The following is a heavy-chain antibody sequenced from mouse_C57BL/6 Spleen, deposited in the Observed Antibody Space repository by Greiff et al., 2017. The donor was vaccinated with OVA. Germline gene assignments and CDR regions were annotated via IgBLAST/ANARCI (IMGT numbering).Heavy chain of an antibody. J-gene: IGHJ2*01. CDR1: GYTFTSYW. CDR3: ARRDITTVDY. V-gene: IGHV1-50*01. D-gene: IGHD1-1*01. CDR2: IDPSDSYT. Sequence: VKLMESGAELVKPGASVKLSCKASGYTFTSYWMQWVKQRPGQGLEWIGEIDPSDSYTNYNQKFKGKATLTVDTSSSTAYMQLSSLTSEDSAVYYCARRDITTVDYWGQGTTLTVSS.